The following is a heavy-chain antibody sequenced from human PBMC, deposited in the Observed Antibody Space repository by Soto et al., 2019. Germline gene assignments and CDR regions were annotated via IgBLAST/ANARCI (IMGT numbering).Heavy chain of an antibody. V-gene: IGHV1-46*01. Sequence: ASVKVSCKASGYTFTSYYMHWVRQAPGQGLEWMGIIDPSGGSTSYAQKFQGRVTMTRDTSTSTVYMELSSLRSEDTAVYYCARDGLATLRFLEWLLFSWGQGTLVTVSS. CDR1: GYTFTSYY. D-gene: IGHD3-3*01. CDR2: IDPSGGST. CDR3: ARDGLATLRFLEWLLFS. J-gene: IGHJ4*02.